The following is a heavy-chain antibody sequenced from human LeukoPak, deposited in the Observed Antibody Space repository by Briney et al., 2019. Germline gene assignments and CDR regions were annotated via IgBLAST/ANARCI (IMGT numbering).Heavy chain of an antibody. V-gene: IGHV3-20*01. CDR1: GFTFDDYG. CDR2: INWNGGST. D-gene: IGHD5-18*01. J-gene: IGHJ3*02. Sequence: PGGSLRLSCAASGFTFDDYGMSWVRQAPGKGLEWVSGINWNGGSTGYADSVKGRFPISRDNAKNSLYLQMNSLGVEDTALYHCARVRGYSYADDAFDICGQGTMVTVSS. CDR3: ARVRGYSYADDAFDI.